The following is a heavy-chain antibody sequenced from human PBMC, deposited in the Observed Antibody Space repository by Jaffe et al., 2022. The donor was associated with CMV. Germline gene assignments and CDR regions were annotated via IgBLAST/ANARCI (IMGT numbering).Heavy chain of an antibody. J-gene: IGHJ6*02. CDR1: GGTFSSYA. D-gene: IGHD4-17*01. V-gene: IGHV1-69*01. CDR3: AWYNPDPGTDYGDPLGMDV. CDR2: IIPIFGTA. Sequence: QVQLVQSGAEVKKPGSSVKVSCKASGGTFSSYAISWVRQAPGQGLEWMGGIIPIFGTANYAQKFQGRVTITADESTSTAYMELSSLRSEDTAVYYCAWYNPDPGTDYGDPLGMDVWGQGTTVTVSS.